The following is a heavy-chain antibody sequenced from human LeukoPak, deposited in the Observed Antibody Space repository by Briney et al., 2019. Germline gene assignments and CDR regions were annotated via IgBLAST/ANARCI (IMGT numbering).Heavy chain of an antibody. CDR3: ARDKSGSDSARGAVIDI. CDR1: GFTFSSYT. J-gene: IGHJ3*02. CDR2: ISSSSSIM. V-gene: IGHV3-48*02. D-gene: IGHD1-26*01. Sequence: GGSLRLSCAASGFTFSSYTMNWVRKAPGKGLEWISYISSSSSIMYYADSVRGRFSISRDNAKNSLYLQMNSLRDEDTAVYYCARDKSGSDSARGAVIDICGQGAMVTVSS.